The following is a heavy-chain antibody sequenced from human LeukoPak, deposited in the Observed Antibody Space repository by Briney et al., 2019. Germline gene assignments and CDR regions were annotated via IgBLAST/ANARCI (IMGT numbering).Heavy chain of an antibody. Sequence: ASVKVSCKASGYTFTSYAMHWVRQAPGQRLEWMGWINAGNGNTKYSKKFQGRVTITRDTSASTAYMELSSLRSEDTAVYYCARDPFGMDVWGQGTTVTVSS. CDR1: GYTFTSYA. V-gene: IGHV1-3*01. CDR2: INAGNGNT. J-gene: IGHJ6*02. CDR3: ARDPFGMDV.